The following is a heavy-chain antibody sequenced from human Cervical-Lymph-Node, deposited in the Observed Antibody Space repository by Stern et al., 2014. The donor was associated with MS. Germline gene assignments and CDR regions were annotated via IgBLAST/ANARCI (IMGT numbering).Heavy chain of an antibody. Sequence: QVQLVQSGPGLVKPSETLSLTCSVSGGSMNTYFWNWIRQPPRQGLEWIGSINDSGDTKYSPSLQSRVTISIDTSKRQFSLKVSSVTAADPAIYYCARATGAATALLYWGRGSLVTVS. D-gene: IGHD2-2*01. CDR3: ARATGAATALLY. CDR2: INDSGDT. CDR1: GGSMNTYF. V-gene: IGHV4-59*01. J-gene: IGHJ4*02.